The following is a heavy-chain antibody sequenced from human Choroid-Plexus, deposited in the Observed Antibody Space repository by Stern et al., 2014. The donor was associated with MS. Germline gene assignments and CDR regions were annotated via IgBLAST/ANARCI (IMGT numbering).Heavy chain of an antibody. CDR1: GFSFSSFG. CDR2: ISYDGRK. V-gene: IGHV3-30*18. D-gene: IGHD3-16*01. CDR3: AKDRQCLTFFFDF. J-gene: IGHJ4*02. Sequence: MQLVESGGGVVQPGRPLRLSCAASGFSFSSFGMHWVRQAPGKGLEWVALISYDGRKDYADSVKGRFAISRDNSKNTLYLQMNSLRAEDTAVYYCAKDRQCLTFFFDFWGQGSLVTVSS.